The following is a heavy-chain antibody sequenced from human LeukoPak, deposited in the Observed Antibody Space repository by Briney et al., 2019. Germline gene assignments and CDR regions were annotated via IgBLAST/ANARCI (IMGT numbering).Heavy chain of an antibody. J-gene: IGHJ4*02. D-gene: IGHD3-10*01. CDR2: IYSGGST. CDR1: GFTFGSYE. V-gene: IGHV3-53*01. CDR3: ARVGGH. Sequence: GGSLRLSCAASGFTFGSYEMNWVRQAPGKGLESVSVIYSGGSTYYADSVRGRFTISRDNSKNTLYLQMNSLRVEDTAVYYCARVGGHWGQGTLVTVSS.